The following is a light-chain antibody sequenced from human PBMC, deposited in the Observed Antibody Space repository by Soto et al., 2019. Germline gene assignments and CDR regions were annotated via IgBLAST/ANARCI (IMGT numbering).Light chain of an antibody. CDR1: QNINNY. Sequence: IHITRSPSSLSASVGDRVTITCQASQNINNYLNWYQQKPGRAPKLLIYDASNLEAGVPSRFRGSGSGTDFTFTISRLQTEDIATYYCQQYENLPTFGQGTRLEIK. CDR3: QQYENLPT. V-gene: IGKV1-33*01. CDR2: DAS. J-gene: IGKJ5*01.